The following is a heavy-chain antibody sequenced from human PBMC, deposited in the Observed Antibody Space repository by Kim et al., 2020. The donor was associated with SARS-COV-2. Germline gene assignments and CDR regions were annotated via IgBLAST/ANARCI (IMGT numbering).Heavy chain of an antibody. J-gene: IGHJ6*02. CDR2: IIPIFGTA. CDR3: ARVTQLLCRHSYGMDV. D-gene: IGHD2-2*01. Sequence: SVKVSCKASGGTFSSYAISWVRQAPGQGLEWMGGIIPIFGTANYAQKFQGRVTITADESTSTAYMELSSLRSEDTAVYYCARVTQLLCRHSYGMDVWGQGTTVTVSS. V-gene: IGHV1-69*13. CDR1: GGTFSSYA.